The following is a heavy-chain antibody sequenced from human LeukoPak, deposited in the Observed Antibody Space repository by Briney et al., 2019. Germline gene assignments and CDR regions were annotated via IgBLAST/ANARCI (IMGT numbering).Heavy chain of an antibody. D-gene: IGHD1-1*01. CDR1: GFTFSSYE. CDR2: ISSSGSTI. V-gene: IGHV3-48*03. J-gene: IGHJ4*02. Sequence: PGGSLRLSCAASGFTFSSYEMNWVRQAPGKGLEWVSYISSSGSTIYYADSVKSRFTISRDNAKKTLYLQMNSLRAEDTAVYYCARASNWNDADFEYWGQGTLVTVAS. CDR3: ARASNWNDADFEY.